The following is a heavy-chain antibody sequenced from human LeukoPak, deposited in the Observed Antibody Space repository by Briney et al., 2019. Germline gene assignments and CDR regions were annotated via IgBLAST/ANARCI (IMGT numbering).Heavy chain of an antibody. J-gene: IGHJ5*02. V-gene: IGHV3-11*06. Sequence: GGSLRLSCAASGFTFSDYYMSCIRQAPGKGLEWVSYISSSSSYTNYADSVKGRFTISRDNAKNSLYLQMNSLRAEDTAVYYCARDARTLYYYDSSGYQEVWFDPWGQGTLVTVSS. D-gene: IGHD3-22*01. CDR2: ISSSSSYT. CDR3: ARDARTLYYYDSSGYQEVWFDP. CDR1: GFTFSDYY.